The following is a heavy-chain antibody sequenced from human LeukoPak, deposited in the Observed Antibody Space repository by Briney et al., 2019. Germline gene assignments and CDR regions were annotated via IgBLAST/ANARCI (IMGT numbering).Heavy chain of an antibody. D-gene: IGHD6-19*01. J-gene: IGHJ5*02. CDR1: GFTFDDSG. CDR2: ISGSGGST. CDR3: AASSGWYDWFDP. V-gene: IGHV3-23*01. Sequence: LPGGSLRLSCAASGFTFDDSGMSWVRQAPGKGLEWVSAISGSGGSTYYADSVKGRFTISRDNSKNTLHLQMNSLRAEDTAVYYCAASSGWYDWFDPWGQGTLVTVSS.